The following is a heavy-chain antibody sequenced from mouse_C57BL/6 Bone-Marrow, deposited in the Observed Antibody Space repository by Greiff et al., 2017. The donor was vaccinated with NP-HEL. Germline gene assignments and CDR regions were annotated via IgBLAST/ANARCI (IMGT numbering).Heavy chain of an antibody. CDR3: ARWAYSNSFDY. CDR1: GYTFTNYW. CDR2: IYPGGGYT. D-gene: IGHD2-5*01. Sequence: VHLVESGAELVRPGTSVKMSCKASGYTFTNYWIGWAKQRPGHGLEWIGDIYPGGGYTNYNEKFKGKATLTADKSSSTAYMQISSLKSEDSAIFYCARWAYSNSFDYGGQGTTLTGSS. V-gene: IGHV1-63*01. J-gene: IGHJ2*01.